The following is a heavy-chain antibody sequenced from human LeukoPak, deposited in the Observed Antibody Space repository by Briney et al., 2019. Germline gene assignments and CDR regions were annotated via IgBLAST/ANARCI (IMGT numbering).Heavy chain of an antibody. CDR3: ARWALKSAFDL. CDR1: GVSVSNNY. J-gene: IGHJ3*01. Sequence: PSETLSLTCTVSGVSVSNNYWSWIRQAPGKGLEWIGYMYPTGSGNYNPSLKSRVTISIDTSKNQFSLDVSSVTVADSAVYYCARWALKSAFDLWGQGTTVTVAS. D-gene: IGHD3-16*01. CDR2: MYPTGSG. V-gene: IGHV4-59*02.